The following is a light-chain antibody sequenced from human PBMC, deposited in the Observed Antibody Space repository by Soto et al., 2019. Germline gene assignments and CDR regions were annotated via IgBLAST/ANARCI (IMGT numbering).Light chain of an antibody. Sequence: QAVVTQEPSLTVSPGGTVTLTCGSSTGAVTSGHYPYWFQQKPGQAPRTLIYDTTDKHSWTPARFSGSLLGCKAALTLSGAQTEDEADYYCLLSYSGARVFGGGTKLTVL. V-gene: IGLV7-46*01. CDR3: LLSYSGARV. CDR2: DTT. CDR1: TGAVTSGHY. J-gene: IGLJ2*01.